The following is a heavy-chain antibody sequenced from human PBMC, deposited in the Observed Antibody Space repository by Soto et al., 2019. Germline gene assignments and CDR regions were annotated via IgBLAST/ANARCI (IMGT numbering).Heavy chain of an antibody. CDR2: IYYSGST. CDR3: ARTLFGGGSYGYRGSDY. CDR1: VGSVSSGSYY. D-gene: IGHD5-18*01. J-gene: IGHJ4*02. V-gene: IGHV4-61*01. Sequence: KLSETLSLTCTFSVGSVSSGSYYWSWIRQPPGKGLEWIGYIYYSGSTNYNPSLKSRVTISVDTSKNQFSLKLSSVTAADTAVYYCARTLFGGGSYGYRGSDYWGQGTRVTVSS.